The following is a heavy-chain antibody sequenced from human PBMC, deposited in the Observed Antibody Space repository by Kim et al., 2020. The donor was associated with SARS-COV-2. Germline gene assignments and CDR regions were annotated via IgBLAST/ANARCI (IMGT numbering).Heavy chain of an antibody. J-gene: IGHJ6*02. V-gene: IGHV7-4-1*02. D-gene: IGHD6-13*01. CDR1: GYTFTSYA. Sequence: ASVKVSCKASGYTFTSYAMNWVRQAPGQGLEWMGWINTNTGNPTYAQGFTGRFVFSLDTSVGTAYLQISSLKAEDTAVYYCARDMAGIAAADGVRYYGMDVWGQGTTVTVSS. CDR3: ARDMAGIAAADGVRYYGMDV. CDR2: INTNTGNP.